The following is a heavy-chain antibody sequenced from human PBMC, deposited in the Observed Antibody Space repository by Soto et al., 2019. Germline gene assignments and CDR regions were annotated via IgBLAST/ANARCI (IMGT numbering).Heavy chain of an antibody. J-gene: IGHJ5*02. Sequence: TSETLSLTCAVYGGSFSGYYWSWIRQPPGKGLEWIGEINHSGSTNYNPSLKSRVTISVDTSKNQFSLKPSSVTAADTAVYYCARGTPLGDWFDPWGQGTLVTVSS. CDR1: GGSFSGYY. CDR2: INHSGST. V-gene: IGHV4-34*01. CDR3: ARGTPLGDWFDP.